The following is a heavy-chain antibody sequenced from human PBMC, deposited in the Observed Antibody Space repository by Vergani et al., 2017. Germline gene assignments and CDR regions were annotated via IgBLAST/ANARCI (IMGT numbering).Heavy chain of an antibody. J-gene: IGHJ5*02. V-gene: IGHV4-39*01. CDR3: ARHKLLWLGELLVWFDP. Sequence: QLQLQESGPGLVKPSETLSLTCTVSGGSISSSSYYWGWIRQPPGKGLEWIGSIYYSGSTYYNPSLKSRVTISVDTSKNQFSLKLSSVTAADTAVYYCARHKLLWLGELLVWFDPWGQGTLVTVPS. D-gene: IGHD3-10*01. CDR1: GGSISSSSYY. CDR2: IYYSGST.